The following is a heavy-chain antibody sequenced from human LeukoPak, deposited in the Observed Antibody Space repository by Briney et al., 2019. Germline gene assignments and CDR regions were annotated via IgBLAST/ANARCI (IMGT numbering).Heavy chain of an antibody. CDR3: ARVRRYCSSTSCYVGRAYYYYYMDV. CDR1: GGSISSSSYY. D-gene: IGHD2-2*01. Sequence: SETLSLTCTVSGGSISSSSYYWGWIRQPPGKGLEWIGSIYYSGSTYYNPSLKSRVTISVDTSKNQFSLKLSSVTAADTAVYYCARVRRYCSSTSCYVGRAYYYYYMDVWGKGTTVTVSS. J-gene: IGHJ6*03. V-gene: IGHV4-39*07. CDR2: IYYSGST.